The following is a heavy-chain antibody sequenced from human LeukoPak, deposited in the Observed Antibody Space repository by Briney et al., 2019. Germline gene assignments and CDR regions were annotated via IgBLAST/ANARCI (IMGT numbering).Heavy chain of an antibody. D-gene: IGHD3-3*01. CDR1: GFTFSSYA. CDR3: ARGKRITIRYYYYMDV. Sequence: GGSLRLSCAASGFTFSSYAMHWVRQAPGKGLEWVAVISYDGSNKYYADSVTGRFTISRDNSKNTLYLQMNSLRAEDTAVYYCARGKRITIRYYYYMDVWGKGTTVTVSS. V-gene: IGHV3-30*04. CDR2: ISYDGSNK. J-gene: IGHJ6*03.